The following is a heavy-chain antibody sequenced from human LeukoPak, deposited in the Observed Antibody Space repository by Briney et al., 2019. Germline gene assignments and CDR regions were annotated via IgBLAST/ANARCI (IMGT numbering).Heavy chain of an antibody. Sequence: ASAKVSCKASGYTFTSYDINWVRQATGQGLEWMGGIIPIFGTANYAQKFQGRVTITADESTSTAYMELSSLRSEDTAVYYCARNVVPAAPFRDYYYYMDVWGKGTTVTVSS. D-gene: IGHD2-2*01. CDR3: ARNVVPAAPFRDYYYYMDV. V-gene: IGHV1-69*13. J-gene: IGHJ6*03. CDR1: GYTFTSYD. CDR2: IIPIFGTA.